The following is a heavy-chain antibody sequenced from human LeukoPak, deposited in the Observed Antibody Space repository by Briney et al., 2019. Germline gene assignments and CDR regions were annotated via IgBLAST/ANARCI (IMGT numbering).Heavy chain of an antibody. CDR3: ARAPTGDPLLDY. J-gene: IGHJ4*02. CDR2: IIAIVGIA. V-gene: IGHV1-69*02. Sequence: SVKVSCKASVGTFSIYTISWVRHAPGQGRECMGRIIAIVGIANYAQKFRGRVTITADKSTSTAYMELSSLRSEDTAVYYCARAPTGDPLLDYWGQGTLVTVSS. CDR1: VGTFSIYT.